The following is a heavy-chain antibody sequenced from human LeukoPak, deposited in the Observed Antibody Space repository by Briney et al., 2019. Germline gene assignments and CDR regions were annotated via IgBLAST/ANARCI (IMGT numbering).Heavy chain of an antibody. J-gene: IGHJ4*02. CDR2: ISGSSSTI. Sequence: GGSLRLSCAASGFTFNTYSMNWVRQAPGKGLEWLSYISGSSSTIYYADSVKGRFTISRDNAKKSLYLQMNSLRAEDTAFYYCVRDAYYDYVWGSFRPLSFDYWGQGTLVTVSS. CDR3: VRDAYYDYVWGSFRPLSFDY. V-gene: IGHV3-48*04. CDR1: GFTFNTYS. D-gene: IGHD3-16*02.